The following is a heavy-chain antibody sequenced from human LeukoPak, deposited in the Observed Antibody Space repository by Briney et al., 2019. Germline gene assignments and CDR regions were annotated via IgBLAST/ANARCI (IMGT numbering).Heavy chain of an antibody. V-gene: IGHV4-59*01. CDR2: IYYSGST. CDR3: ARVSNWFDP. Sequence: SETLSLTCTVSGGSTSSYYWSWIRQPPGKGLEWIGYIYYSGSTNYNPSLKSRVTISVDTSKNQFSLKLSSVTAADTAVYYCARVSNWFDPWGQGTLVTVSS. CDR1: GGSTSSYY. J-gene: IGHJ5*02.